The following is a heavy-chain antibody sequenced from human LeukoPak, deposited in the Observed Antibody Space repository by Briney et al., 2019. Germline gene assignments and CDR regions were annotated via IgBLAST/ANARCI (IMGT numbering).Heavy chain of an antibody. V-gene: IGHV4-39*07. D-gene: IGHD3-3*01. CDR2: IYYSGST. J-gene: IGHJ4*02. CDR3: ARAPYYDFWSGYYNSGYFDY. CDR1: GFTFSSYA. Sequence: PGGSLRLSCIASGFTFSSYAMSWIRQPPGKGLEWIGSIYYSGSTYYNPSLKSRVTISVDTSKNQFSLKLSSVTAADTAVYYCARAPYYDFWSGYYNSGYFDYWGQGTLVTVSS.